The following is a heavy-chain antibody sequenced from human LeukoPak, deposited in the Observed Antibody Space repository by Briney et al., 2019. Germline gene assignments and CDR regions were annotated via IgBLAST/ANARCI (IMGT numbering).Heavy chain of an antibody. J-gene: IGHJ6*02. CDR1: GXTFSSYE. D-gene: IGHD3-3*01. V-gene: IGHV3-48*03. CDR3: ARDAHHDFWSGYYMNYYYYYGMDV. CDR2: ISSSGSTI. Sequence: GGSLRLSCAASGXTFSSYEMNWVRQAPGKGLEWVSYISSSGSTIYYADSVKGRFTISRDNAKNSLYLQMNSLRAEDTAVYYCARDAHHDFWSGYYMNYYYYYGMDVWGQGTTVTVSS.